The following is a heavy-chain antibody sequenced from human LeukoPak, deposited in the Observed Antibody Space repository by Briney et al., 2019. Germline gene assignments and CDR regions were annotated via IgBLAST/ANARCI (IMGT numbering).Heavy chain of an antibody. J-gene: IGHJ4*02. CDR1: GGSISSGSYY. CDR3: AREVTAMVDFDY. CDR2: IYTSGST. D-gene: IGHD5-18*01. V-gene: IGHV4-61*02. Sequence: SETLSLTCTVSGGSISSGSYYWSWIRQPAGKGLEWIGRIYTSGSTNYNPSLKSRVTISVDTSKNQFSLKLSSVTAADTAVYYCAREVTAMVDFDYWGQGTLVTVSS.